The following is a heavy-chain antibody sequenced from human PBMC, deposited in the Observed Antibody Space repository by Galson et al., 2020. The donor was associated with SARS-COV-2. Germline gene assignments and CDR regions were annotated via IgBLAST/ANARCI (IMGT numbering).Heavy chain of an antibody. Sequence: TGGSLRLSCAASGFTFSNYGMHWVRQAPGKGLEWVAVISYDGNDKYHADSVRGRFTISRDNSKNTLFLQMSSLRPEDTAVYYCAKEGPNYVFWSGSSWSTDYWGQGTLVTVSS. J-gene: IGHJ4*02. CDR3: AKEGPNYVFWSGSSWSTDY. D-gene: IGHD3-3*01. V-gene: IGHV3-30*18. CDR1: GFTFSNYG. CDR2: ISYDGNDK.